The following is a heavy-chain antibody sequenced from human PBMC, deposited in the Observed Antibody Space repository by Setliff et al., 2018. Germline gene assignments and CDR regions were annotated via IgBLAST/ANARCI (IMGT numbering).Heavy chain of an antibody. CDR1: GGTFTNYA. D-gene: IGHD2-15*01. CDR2: ISPIFGTA. CDR3: ATERGLVVSATDYYYYMDV. Sequence: SVKVSCKASGGTFTNYAINWVRQAPGRGLEWMGGISPIFGTADYTQNFQGRVTITTDESTSTAYMELSSLRSEDTAIYYCATERGLVVSATDYYYYMDVWGKGTTVTVSS. J-gene: IGHJ6*03. V-gene: IGHV1-69*05.